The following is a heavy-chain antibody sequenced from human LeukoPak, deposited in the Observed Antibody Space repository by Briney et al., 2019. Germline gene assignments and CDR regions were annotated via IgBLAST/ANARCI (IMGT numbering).Heavy chain of an antibody. CDR3: ARHNLHCNGESCHPNWCVP. J-gene: IGHJ5*02. Sequence: SETLSLTCSVSGGSISNYYWNWVRQPPGKGLEWIGYIYSSGSTNYNPSLKSRATISVDASKNQFSLKLSSVTAADTAVYYCARHNLHCNGESCHPNWCVPWLQGTLVTVSS. V-gene: IGHV4-59*08. CDR2: IYSSGST. D-gene: IGHD2-15*01. CDR1: GGSISNYY.